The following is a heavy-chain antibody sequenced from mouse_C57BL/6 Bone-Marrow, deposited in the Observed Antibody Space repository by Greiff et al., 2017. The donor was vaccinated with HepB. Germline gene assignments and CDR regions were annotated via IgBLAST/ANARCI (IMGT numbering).Heavy chain of an antibody. CDR1: GYSITSGYY. D-gene: IGHD2-4*01. Sequence: DVQLVESGPGLVKPSQSLSLTCSVTGYSITSGYYWNWIRQFPGNKLEWMGYISYDGSNNYNPSLKNRISITRDTSKNQFFLKLNSVTTEDTATYYCAREGDYDVGFYAMDYWGQGTSVTVSS. CDR2: ISYDGSN. V-gene: IGHV3-6*01. J-gene: IGHJ4*01. CDR3: AREGDYDVGFYAMDY.